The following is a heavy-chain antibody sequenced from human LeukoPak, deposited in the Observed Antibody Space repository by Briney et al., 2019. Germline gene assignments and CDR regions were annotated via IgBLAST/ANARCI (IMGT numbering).Heavy chain of an antibody. Sequence: PGGSLRLSCAASGFTFSSYGMHWVRQAPGKGLEWVAVISYDGSNKYYADSVKGRFTISRDNSKNTLYLQMNSLRAEDTAVYYCAKDGKLWDYYYYYGMDVWGQGTTVTVSS. CDR2: ISYDGSNK. V-gene: IGHV3-30*18. J-gene: IGHJ6*02. CDR1: GFTFSSYG. D-gene: IGHD5-18*01. CDR3: AKDGKLWDYYYYYGMDV.